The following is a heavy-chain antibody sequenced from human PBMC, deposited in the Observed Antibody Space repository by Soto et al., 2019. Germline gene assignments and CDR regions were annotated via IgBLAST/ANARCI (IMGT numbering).Heavy chain of an antibody. CDR3: VRGDNWNDEASDY. CDR1: GFMFSTHG. CDR2: IWSDGNNK. D-gene: IGHD1-1*01. V-gene: IGHV3-33*01. Sequence: QVQLVESGGGVVQPGRSLRLSCAASGFMFSTHGMHWVRQAPGKGLEWVAVIWSDGNNKYYADSVKGRFTISRDNSKYTVYLQMDSLRAEDTAVYYCVRGDNWNDEASDYWGQGALFTVSS. J-gene: IGHJ4*02.